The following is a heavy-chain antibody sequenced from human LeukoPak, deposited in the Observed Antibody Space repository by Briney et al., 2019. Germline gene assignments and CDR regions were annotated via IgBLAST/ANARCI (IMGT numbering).Heavy chain of an antibody. Sequence: GGSLRLSCVASGFTFSTYSMNWVRQAPGKRLEWISYISSGSGTIHYADSVKGRFTISRDNDKNSLHLQMNSLRAEDTAVYYCARDPAGAGIYYDYWGQGTLVTVSS. CDR1: GFTFSTYS. V-gene: IGHV3-48*01. D-gene: IGHD6-19*01. CDR3: ARDPAGAGIYYDY. CDR2: ISSGSGTI. J-gene: IGHJ4*02.